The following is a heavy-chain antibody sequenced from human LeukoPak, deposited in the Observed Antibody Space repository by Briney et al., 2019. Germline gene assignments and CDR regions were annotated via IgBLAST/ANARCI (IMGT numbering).Heavy chain of an antibody. CDR2: ISSSSYI. V-gene: IGHV3-21*01. CDR1: GFTFSSYS. D-gene: IGHD3-10*01. J-gene: IGHJ5*02. Sequence: PGGSLRLSCAASGFTFSSYSMNWVRQAPGKGLEWVSSISSSSYIYYADSVKGRFTISRDNAKNSLYLQMNSLRAEDTAVYYCACPAPYYYGSWNSPWGQGTLVTVSS. CDR3: ACPAPYYYGSWNSP.